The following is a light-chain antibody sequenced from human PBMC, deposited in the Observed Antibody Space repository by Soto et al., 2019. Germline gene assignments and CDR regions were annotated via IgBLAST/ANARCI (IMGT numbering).Light chain of an antibody. J-gene: IGKJ1*01. CDR2: DAS. CDR3: LQRSDWRT. Sequence: DIQMTQYPSTLSASVGDRVVVSCRASQSISKWLAWYQQKPGKAPEFLIYDASTLESGVPSRFSGSGSGTDFTLTISRLEPEDFAVYYCLQRSDWRTVGRGTKVDIK. CDR1: QSISKW. V-gene: IGKV1-5*01.